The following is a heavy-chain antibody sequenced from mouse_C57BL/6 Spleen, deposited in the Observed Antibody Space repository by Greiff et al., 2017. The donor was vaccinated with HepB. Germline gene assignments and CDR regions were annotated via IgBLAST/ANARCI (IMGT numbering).Heavy chain of an antibody. J-gene: IGHJ1*03. V-gene: IGHV1-69*01. CDR3: ASGEQNTVGYWYFDV. Sequence: QVQLQQPGAELVMPGASVKLSCKASGYTFTSYWMHWVKQRPGQGLEWIGEIDPSDSYTNYNQKFKGKSTLTVDKSSSTAYMQLSSLTSEDSAVYFCASGEQNTVGYWYFDVWGTGTTVTVSS. CDR2: IDPSDSYT. D-gene: IGHD2-13*01. CDR1: GYTFTSYW.